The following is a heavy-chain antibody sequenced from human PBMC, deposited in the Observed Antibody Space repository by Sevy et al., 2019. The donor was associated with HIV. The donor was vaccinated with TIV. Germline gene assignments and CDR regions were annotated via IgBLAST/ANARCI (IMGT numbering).Heavy chain of an antibody. J-gene: IGHJ4*02. V-gene: IGHV5-51*01. CDR2: VYPDDSNT. CDR3: ATSRSGYFDSSGYYIY. CDR1: GYSFTSHW. D-gene: IGHD3-22*01. Sequence: GESLKISCKGSGYSFTSHWIGWVRHMPGKGLEWMGIVYPDDSNTSYSPSFQGQVTFSADKSISPAYLQWSSLKASDTAIYYCATSRSGYFDSSGYYIYWGQRTLVTVSS.